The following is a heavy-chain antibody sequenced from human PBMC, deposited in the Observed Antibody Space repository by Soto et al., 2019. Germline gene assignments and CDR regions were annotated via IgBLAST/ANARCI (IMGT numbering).Heavy chain of an antibody. CDR3: AKGRGGTAPIDY. D-gene: IGHD1-7*01. Sequence: GGSLRLSCAASGFTFSSYGMHWVRQAPGKGLEWVAVISYDGSNKYYADSVKGRFTISRDNSKNTLYLQMNSLRAEDTAVYYCAKGRGGTAPIDYWGQGTLVTVSS. J-gene: IGHJ4*02. CDR1: GFTFSSYG. CDR2: ISYDGSNK. V-gene: IGHV3-30*18.